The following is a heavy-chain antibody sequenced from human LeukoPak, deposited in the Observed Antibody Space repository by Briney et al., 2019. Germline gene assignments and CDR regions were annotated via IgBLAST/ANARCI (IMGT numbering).Heavy chain of an antibody. CDR3: ARDYRSSWDGDSQH. V-gene: IGHV1-18*01. D-gene: IGHD6-13*01. CDR2: ISPYNGNT. CDR1: GYTFTGYY. J-gene: IGHJ1*01. Sequence: ASVKVSCKASGYTFTGYYISWVRQAPGQGLEWMGLISPYNGNTNYAQKLQGRVTMTTDTSTSTAYMELRSLRSEDTAVYYCARDYRSSWDGDSQHWGQGTLVTVSS.